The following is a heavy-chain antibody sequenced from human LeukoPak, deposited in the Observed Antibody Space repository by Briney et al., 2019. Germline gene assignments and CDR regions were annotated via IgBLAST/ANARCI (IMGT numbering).Heavy chain of an antibody. V-gene: IGHV3-30*04. CDR1: GFTFSSYA. Sequence: AGRSLRLSCAASGFTFSSYAMHWVRQAPGKGLEWVAVISYGGSNKYYADSVKGRFTISRDNSKNTLYLQMNSLRAEDTAVYYCARVAVAGQNYYYYYGMDVWGQGTTVTVSS. CDR3: ARVAVAGQNYYYYYGMDV. J-gene: IGHJ6*02. CDR2: ISYGGSNK. D-gene: IGHD6-19*01.